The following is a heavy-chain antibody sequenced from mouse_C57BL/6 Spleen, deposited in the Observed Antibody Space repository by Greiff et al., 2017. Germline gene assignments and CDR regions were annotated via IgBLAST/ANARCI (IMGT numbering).Heavy chain of an antibody. CDR3: ARDCGYGNLDY. V-gene: IGHV5-4*01. D-gene: IGHD2-1*01. J-gene: IGHJ2*01. CDR1: GFTFSSYA. CDR2: ISDGGSYT. Sequence: EVQLQESGGGLVKPGGSLKLSCAASGFTFSSYAMSWVRQTPEKRLEWVATISDGGSYTYYPDNVKGRFTLSRDNAKTNLYLQMSHLKSEDTAMYYCARDCGYGNLDYWGQGTTLTVSS.